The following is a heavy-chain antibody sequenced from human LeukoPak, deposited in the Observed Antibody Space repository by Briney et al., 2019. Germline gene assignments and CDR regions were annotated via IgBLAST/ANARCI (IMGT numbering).Heavy chain of an antibody. CDR1: GFTFSSYS. CDR2: IKGDGSTT. Sequence: PGGSLRLSCAASGFTFSSYSMNWVRQAPGKGLVWVSRIKGDGSTTSYADSVKGRFTISRDNAKNTLYLQMNSLRAEDTAVYYCVKSDWFDPWGQGTLVTVSS. CDR3: VKSDWFDP. V-gene: IGHV3-74*01. J-gene: IGHJ5*02.